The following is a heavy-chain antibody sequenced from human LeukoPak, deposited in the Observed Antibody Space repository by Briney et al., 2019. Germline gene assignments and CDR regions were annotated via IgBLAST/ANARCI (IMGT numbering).Heavy chain of an antibody. CDR1: GFTFSSYS. D-gene: IGHD3-9*01. CDR3: ARGPFFDWRRRVDYYYMDV. V-gene: IGHV3-21*01. CDR2: ISSSSSYI. Sequence: GGSLRLSCAASGFTFSSYSMNWVRQAPGKGLEWVSSISSSSSYIYYADSVKGRFTISRDNAKNSLYLQMNSLGAEDTAVYYCARGPFFDWRRRVDYYYMDVWGKGTTVTVSS. J-gene: IGHJ6*03.